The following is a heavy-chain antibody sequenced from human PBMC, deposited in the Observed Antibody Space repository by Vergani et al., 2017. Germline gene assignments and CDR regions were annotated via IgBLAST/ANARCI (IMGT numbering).Heavy chain of an antibody. CDR1: GFTFSSYE. CDR3: ARDAPGGPKYYYHGMDV. Sequence: EVQLLESGGGLVQPGGSLRLSCAASGFTFSSYEMNWVRQAPGKGLEWVSYISSSGSTIYYADSVKGRFTISRDNAKNSLYLQMNSLRAEDTAVYYCARDAPGGPKYYYHGMDVWGQGTTVTVSS. J-gene: IGHJ6*02. D-gene: IGHD3-10*01. V-gene: IGHV3-48*03. CDR2: ISSSGSTI.